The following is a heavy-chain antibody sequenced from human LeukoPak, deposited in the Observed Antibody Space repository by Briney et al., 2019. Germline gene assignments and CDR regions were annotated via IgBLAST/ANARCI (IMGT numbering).Heavy chain of an antibody. Sequence: GGSLRLSCAASGFTFSSYAMHWVRQAPGKGLEWVAVISYDGSNKYYADSVKGRFTISRDNSKNTLYLQMNSLRAEDTAVYYCAREVGNEVFGFDYWGQGTLVTVSS. V-gene: IGHV3-30-3*01. CDR1: GFTFSSYA. CDR2: ISYDGSNK. D-gene: IGHD1-1*01. J-gene: IGHJ4*02. CDR3: AREVGNEVFGFDY.